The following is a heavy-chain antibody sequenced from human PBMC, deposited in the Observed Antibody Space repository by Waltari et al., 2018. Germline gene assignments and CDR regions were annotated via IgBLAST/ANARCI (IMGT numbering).Heavy chain of an antibody. J-gene: IGHJ4*02. CDR1: AFPFSSYG. Sequence: VQLVESGGGVVQPGRSLRLSCAASAFPFSSYGCHWVRQAPGKGLEVVAVIWYDGSNKYYADSVKGRFTISRGNSKNTLYLQMNSLRAEDTAVYYCARDWDSSSFDYWGQGTLVTVSS. CDR3: ARDWDSSSFDY. V-gene: IGHV3-33*01. D-gene: IGHD6-6*01. CDR2: IWYDGSNK.